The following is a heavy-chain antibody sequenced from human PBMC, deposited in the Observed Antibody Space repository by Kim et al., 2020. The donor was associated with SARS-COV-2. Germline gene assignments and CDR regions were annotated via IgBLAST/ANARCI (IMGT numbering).Heavy chain of an antibody. CDR1: GGSISSSSYY. J-gene: IGHJ6*02. CDR2: IYYSGST. Sequence: SETLSLTCTVSGGSISSSSYYWGWIRQPPGKGLEWIGSIYYSGSTYYNPSLKSRVTISVDTSKNQFSLKLSSVTAADTAVYYCARLLHYYGSGSYRPQIYGMDVWGQGTTVTVSS. V-gene: IGHV4-39*01. CDR3: ARLLHYYGSGSYRPQIYGMDV. D-gene: IGHD3-10*01.